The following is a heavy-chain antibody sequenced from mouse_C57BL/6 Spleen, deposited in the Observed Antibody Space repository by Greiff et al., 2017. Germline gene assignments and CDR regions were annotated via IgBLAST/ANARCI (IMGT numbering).Heavy chain of an antibody. J-gene: IGHJ1*03. CDR3: ARKGLAYYSYWYFDV. D-gene: IGHD2-10*01. V-gene: IGHV1-78*01. CDR2: IYPRDGST. Sequence: VQGVESDAELVKPGASVKISCKVSGYTFTDHTIHWMKQRPEQGLEWIGYIYPRDGSTKYNEKFKGKATLTADKSSSTAYMPLNSLTSEDSAVYFCARKGLAYYSYWYFDVWGTGTTVTVSS. CDR1: GYTFTDHT.